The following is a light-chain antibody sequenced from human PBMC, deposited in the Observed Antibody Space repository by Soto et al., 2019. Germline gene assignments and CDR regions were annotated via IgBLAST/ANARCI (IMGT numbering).Light chain of an antibody. J-gene: IGLJ1*01. Sequence: QSVLTQPPSVSGAPGQRVTISCTGSSSNIGAGHDVHWYQQLPGTAPKLLIYANNNRPSGVPDRFSGSKSGTSASLAITGLQAEDEADYYCQSYDSTLCVYVFGIGTKLTVL. CDR2: ANN. CDR3: QSYDSTLCVYV. CDR1: SSNIGAGHD. V-gene: IGLV1-40*01.